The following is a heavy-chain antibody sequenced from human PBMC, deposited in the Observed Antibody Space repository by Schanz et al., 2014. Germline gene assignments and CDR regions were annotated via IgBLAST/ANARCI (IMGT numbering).Heavy chain of an antibody. V-gene: IGHV3-53*01. J-gene: IGHJ3*01. CDR3: FTDAGRDGYNLAFDV. CDR1: GFTVSTNY. Sequence: EVQLVESGGGLIHPGGSLRLSCAVSGFTVSTNYMTWVRQAPGKGLECVSVLYTGGSTFYAESVRGRFFISRDSSKNTLCFTSVCVRDNXXXXXYCFTDAGRDGYNLAFDVWGQGTLVTVSS. D-gene: IGHD1-1*01. CDR2: LYTGGST.